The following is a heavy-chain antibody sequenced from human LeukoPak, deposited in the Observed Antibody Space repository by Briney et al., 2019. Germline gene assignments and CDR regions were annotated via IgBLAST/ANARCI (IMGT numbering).Heavy chain of an antibody. J-gene: IGHJ4*02. V-gene: IGHV3-23*01. Sequence: GGSLRLSCAASGFTFSSYVMSWVRQAPGKGLEWVSAISGSGGSTYYADSVKGRFTISRDNSKNTLYLQMNSLRAEDTAVYYCAKVSAVAGKFDYWGQGTLVTVSS. CDR2: ISGSGGST. D-gene: IGHD6-19*01. CDR3: AKVSAVAGKFDY. CDR1: GFTFSSYV.